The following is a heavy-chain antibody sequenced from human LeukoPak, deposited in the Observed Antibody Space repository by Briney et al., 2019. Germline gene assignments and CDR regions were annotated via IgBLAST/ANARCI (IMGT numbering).Heavy chain of an antibody. Sequence: KPGGSLRLSCAASGFTFSSYSMNWVRQAPGKGLEWVSSISSSSSYIYYADSVKGRFTISRDNAKNSLYLQMNSLRAEDTAVYYCAKDLKGSLNYGGSAFDIWGQGTMVTVSS. V-gene: IGHV3-21*04. CDR1: GFTFSSYS. J-gene: IGHJ3*02. CDR3: AKDLKGSLNYGGSAFDI. CDR2: ISSSSSYI. D-gene: IGHD4-17*01.